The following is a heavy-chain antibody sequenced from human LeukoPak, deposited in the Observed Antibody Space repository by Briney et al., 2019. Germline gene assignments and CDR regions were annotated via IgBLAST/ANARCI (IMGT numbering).Heavy chain of an antibody. V-gene: IGHV4-39*01. D-gene: IGHD5-12*01. CDR1: GGSISSSSYY. CDR2: IYYSGTT. CDR3: ARQFHGSGYVDDL. Sequence: SETLSLTCSVSGGSISSSSYYWGWIRRPPGKGPEWIASIYYSGTTHYNPSLKSRVTMSVDTSKNQFSLKLSAVTAADTAVYYCARQFHGSGYVDDLWGQGTLVTVSS. J-gene: IGHJ5*02.